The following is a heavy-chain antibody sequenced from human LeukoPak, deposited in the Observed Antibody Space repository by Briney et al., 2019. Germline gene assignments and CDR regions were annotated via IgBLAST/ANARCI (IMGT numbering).Heavy chain of an antibody. CDR1: GFTFSSYA. CDR3: AKDPSGGLFDY. D-gene: IGHD2-15*01. J-gene: IGHJ4*02. Sequence: GGSLRLSCAASGFTFSSYAMSWVRQAPGKGLEWVSAISCSGGSTYYADSVKGRVTIPRDKSQNPLYLQINSLRAEDTAVYYCAKDPSGGLFDYWGQGTLVTVSS. V-gene: IGHV3-23*01. CDR2: ISCSGGST.